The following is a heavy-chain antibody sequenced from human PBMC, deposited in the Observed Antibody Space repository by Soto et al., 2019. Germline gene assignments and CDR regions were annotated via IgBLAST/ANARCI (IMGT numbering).Heavy chain of an antibody. CDR2: IYYSGST. Sequence: SETLSLSCTVSGGSISPYYWSWIRQTPGKGLEWIAYIYYSGSTNYNPSLKSRVTISVDTSKNQCSLKLSSVTAADTAVYYCARASYYSDSFGYFLDSWGQGTLVTVSS. CDR3: ARASYYSDSFGYFLDS. J-gene: IGHJ4*02. CDR1: GGSISPYY. D-gene: IGHD3-22*01. V-gene: IGHV4-59*01.